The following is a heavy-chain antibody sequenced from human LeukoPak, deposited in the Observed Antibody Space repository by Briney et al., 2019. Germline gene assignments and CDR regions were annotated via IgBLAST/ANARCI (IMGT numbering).Heavy chain of an antibody. CDR1: GFTFSSYG. J-gene: IGHJ2*01. D-gene: IGHD4-17*01. CDR3: ARDHGYGDAVYWYFDL. CDR2: ICYDGSNK. Sequence: GGSLRLSCAASGFTFSSYGMHWVRQAPGKGLEWVAVICYDGSNKYYADSVKGRFTISRDNSKNTLYLQMNSLRAEDTAVYYCARDHGYGDAVYWYFDLWGRGTLVTVSS. V-gene: IGHV3-33*01.